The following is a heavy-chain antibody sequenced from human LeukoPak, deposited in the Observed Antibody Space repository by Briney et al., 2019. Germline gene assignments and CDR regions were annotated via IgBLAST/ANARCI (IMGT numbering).Heavy chain of an antibody. CDR2: IDADGSSA. D-gene: IGHD1-14*01. CDR3: ARTVRNPEA. V-gene: IGHV3-74*01. J-gene: IGHJ4*02. Sequence: GGSLRLSCAASGITFSYYWMHWIRQAPGKGLVWVSRIDADGSSATYADSVKGRFTISRDNAKNTLYLQMNSLRAEDTAVYYCARTVRNPEAWGQGTLVTVSS. CDR1: GITFSYYW.